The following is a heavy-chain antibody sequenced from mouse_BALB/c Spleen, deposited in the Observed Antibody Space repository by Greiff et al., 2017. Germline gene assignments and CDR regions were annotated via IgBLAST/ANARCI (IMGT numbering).Heavy chain of an antibody. CDR2: IYPGSGNT. CDR3: ARGNYGAY. D-gene: IGHD2-1*01. CDR1: GYTFTDYY. V-gene: IGHV1-77*01. Sequence: VQVVESGAELARPGASVKLSCKASGYTFTDYYINWVKQRTGQGLEWIGEIYPGSGNTYYNEKFKGKATLTADKSSSTAYMQLSSLTSEDSAVYFCARGNYGAYWGQGTLVTVSA. J-gene: IGHJ3*01.